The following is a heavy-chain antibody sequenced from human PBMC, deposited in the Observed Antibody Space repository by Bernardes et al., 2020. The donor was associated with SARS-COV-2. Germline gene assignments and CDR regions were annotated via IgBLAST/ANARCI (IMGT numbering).Heavy chain of an antibody. CDR1: GGTFSSYT. J-gene: IGHJ6*03. CDR3: ARSPPGVGRVSIIGVLIGPDSYHYMDV. CDR2: IIPFLDRV. Sequence: SVKVSCKTSGGTFSSYTITWVRLAPGRGFEWMGRIIPFLDRVDYAQRFQGRVTITADKSTNTAYMELRGLRSDDTAIYYCARSPPGVGRVSIIGVLIGPDSYHYMDVWGPGTTVTVSS. D-gene: IGHD3-3*01. V-gene: IGHV1-69*02.